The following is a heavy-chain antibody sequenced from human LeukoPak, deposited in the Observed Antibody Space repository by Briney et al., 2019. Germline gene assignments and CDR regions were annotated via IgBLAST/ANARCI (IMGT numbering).Heavy chain of an antibody. CDR3: ARSEYSSSWVHYFYFMDV. J-gene: IGHJ6*03. CDR2: ISTSGST. CDR1: GGSISSYY. V-gene: IGHV4-4*09. Sequence: LETLSLTCTVSGGSISSYYWSWIRQRPPKGLERVGYISTSGSTNYNPSLKSRVTISVDTSKNQCSLKLSSVAAADTAVYYCARSEYSSSWVHYFYFMDVWGKGTTVTVSS. D-gene: IGHD6-13*01.